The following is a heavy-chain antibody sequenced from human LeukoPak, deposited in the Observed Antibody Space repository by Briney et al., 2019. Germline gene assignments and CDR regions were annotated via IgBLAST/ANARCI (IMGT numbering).Heavy chain of an antibody. J-gene: IGHJ3*02. CDR2: IYYRGST. Sequence: SDTLSLTCTVTGGSISSYYWRWIRQAPGKGLEWIGFIYYRGSTNYDPSLKSRVTISLDTPKNQFSLKLSSVTAADTAVYYCARHGNSGTAAFDIWGQGTMVTVSS. CDR1: GGSISSYY. CDR3: ARHGNSGTAAFDI. D-gene: IGHD1-26*01. V-gene: IGHV4-59*08.